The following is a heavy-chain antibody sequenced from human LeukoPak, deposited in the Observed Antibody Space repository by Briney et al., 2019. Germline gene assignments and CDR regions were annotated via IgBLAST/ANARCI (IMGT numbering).Heavy chain of an antibody. D-gene: IGHD2-15*01. V-gene: IGHV4-34*01. Sequence: SETLSLTCAVYGGSFSGYYWSWIRQPPGKGLEWIGEINHSGSTYYNPSLKSRVTISVDTSKNQFSLKLSSVTAADTAVYYCARVVVVAANWFDPWGQGTLVTVSS. CDR3: ARVVVVAANWFDP. CDR2: INHSGST. CDR1: GGSFSGYY. J-gene: IGHJ5*02.